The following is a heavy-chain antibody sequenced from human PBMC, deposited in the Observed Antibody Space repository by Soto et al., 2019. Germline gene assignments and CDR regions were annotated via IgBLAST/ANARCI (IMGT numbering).Heavy chain of an antibody. D-gene: IGHD2-21*01. V-gene: IGHV2-26*03. J-gene: IGHJ3*01. Sequence: QVTLKEASPVLAKAPENLTLTCSISGFSLTTRRSGVSWIRQPPGKALEWLAHIFSNNERSYSPSQQHRLSISADTSKCQGVLTMCNVDPVDTGTYFPVHISAESSANHYAFVVWGQGASVTVS. CDR2: IFSNNER. CDR1: GFSLTTRRSG. CDR3: VHISAESSANHYAFVV.